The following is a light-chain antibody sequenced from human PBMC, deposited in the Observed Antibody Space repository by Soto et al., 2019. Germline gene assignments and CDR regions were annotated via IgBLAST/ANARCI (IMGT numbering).Light chain of an antibody. Sequence: IVRTQSPASLSVSPGERATLSCRASQSLGGSLAWYQPKPGQAPRLPIYGASTRVTGIPARFSGSGSGTEFTLTIRSLKSEDFAVYYCQQYKNGWTFGQGTKVDIK. J-gene: IGKJ1*01. CDR2: GAS. V-gene: IGKV3-15*01. CDR3: QQYKNGWT. CDR1: QSLGGS.